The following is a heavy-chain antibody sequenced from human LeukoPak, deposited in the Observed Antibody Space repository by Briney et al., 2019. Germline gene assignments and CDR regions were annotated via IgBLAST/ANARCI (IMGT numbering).Heavy chain of an antibody. CDR2: IYHSGST. J-gene: IGHJ3*02. Sequence: SETLSLTCTVSGGSISSSSYYWGWIRQPPGTGLEWIGSIYHSGSTYYNPSLKSRVTISVDTSKNQFSLKLSSVTAADTAVYYCARDRIAAATDAFDIWGQGTMVTVSS. CDR3: ARDRIAAATDAFDI. V-gene: IGHV4-39*07. D-gene: IGHD6-13*01. CDR1: GGSISSSSYY.